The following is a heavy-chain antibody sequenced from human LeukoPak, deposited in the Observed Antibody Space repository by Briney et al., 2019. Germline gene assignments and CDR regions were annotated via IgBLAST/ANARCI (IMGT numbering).Heavy chain of an antibody. CDR3: ARAHDLYGSGSYYISPTDY. J-gene: IGHJ4*02. CDR1: GFTFSSYA. D-gene: IGHD3-10*01. CDR2: ISSNGGSR. Sequence: GGSLTLSCAASGFTFSSYAMHWVRQAPGKGLEYVSAISSNGGSRYYAKAVKGRFTISRDNSKNTLYLQMGSLRAEDMAVYYCARAHDLYGSGSYYISPTDYWGQGTLVTVSS. V-gene: IGHV3-64*01.